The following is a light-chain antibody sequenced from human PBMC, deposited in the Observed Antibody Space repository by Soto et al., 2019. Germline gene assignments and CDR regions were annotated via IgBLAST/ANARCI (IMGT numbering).Light chain of an antibody. J-gene: IGKJ2*01. CDR2: GAS. V-gene: IGKV3-20*01. CDR3: HQDGSSPMYT. CDR1: QSVSSSY. Sequence: EMVSTQSPGTLSLSPGERATLSCRASQSVSSSYLAWYQQKPGQAPRLLIYGASSMATGIPDRFSGSGSGTDFTLTISRLEPEDFAVYYCHQDGSSPMYTFGQGTTLEIK.